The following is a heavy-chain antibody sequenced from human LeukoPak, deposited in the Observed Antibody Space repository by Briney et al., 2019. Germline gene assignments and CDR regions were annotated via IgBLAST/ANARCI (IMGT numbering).Heavy chain of an antibody. CDR1: GFTFSSYS. CDR2: ISSSSSTI. D-gene: IGHD3-10*01. V-gene: IGHV3-48*01. Sequence: PGGSLRLSCAASGFTFSSYSMNWVRQAPGKGLEWVSYISSSSSTIYYADSVKGRFTISRDNAKNSLYLQMNSLGAEDTAVYYCARRGGSGSRYYMDVWGKGTTVTVSS. CDR3: ARRGGSGSRYYMDV. J-gene: IGHJ6*03.